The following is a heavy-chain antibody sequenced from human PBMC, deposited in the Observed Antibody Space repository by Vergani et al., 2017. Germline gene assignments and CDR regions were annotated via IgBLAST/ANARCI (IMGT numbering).Heavy chain of an antibody. CDR3: AREGSGSKTDAFDI. V-gene: IGHV4-4*02. D-gene: IGHD5-12*01. Sequence: QVQLQQWGAGLLKPSETLSLTCAVSGGSISSSNWWSWVRQPPGKGLEWIGEIYHSGSTNYNPSLKSRVTISVDKSKNQFSLKLSSVTAADTAVYYCAREGSGSKTDAFDIWGQGTMVTVSS. CDR1: GGSISSSNW. CDR2: IYHSGST. J-gene: IGHJ3*02.